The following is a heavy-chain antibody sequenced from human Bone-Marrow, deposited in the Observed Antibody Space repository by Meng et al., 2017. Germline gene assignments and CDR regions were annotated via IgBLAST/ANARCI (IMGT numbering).Heavy chain of an antibody. D-gene: IGHD3-3*01. CDR1: GFTFSSYA. V-gene: IGHV3-33*08. J-gene: IGHJ6*02. CDR2: IWYDGSNK. Sequence: GESRKISGAASGFTFSSYAMHWVRQAPGKGLEWVAVIWYDGSNKYYADSVKGRFTISRDNSKNTLYLQMNSLRAEDTAVYYCARERSDFWSGYPIYYYYGMDVWGQGTTVTVSS. CDR3: ARERSDFWSGYPIYYYYGMDV.